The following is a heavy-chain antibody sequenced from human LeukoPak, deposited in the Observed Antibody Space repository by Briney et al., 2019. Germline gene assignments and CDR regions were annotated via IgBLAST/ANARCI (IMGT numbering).Heavy chain of an antibody. V-gene: IGHV4-39*01. CDR2: IYYSGST. CDR3: ARLGYSSGRYDY. J-gene: IGHJ4*02. Sequence: SETLSLTCTVSGGSISSSSYYWGWIRQPPGKELEWIGSIYYSGSTYYNPSLKSRVTISVDTSKNQFSLKLSSVTAADTAVYYCARLGYSSGRYDYWGQGTLVTVSS. CDR1: GGSISSSSYY. D-gene: IGHD6-25*01.